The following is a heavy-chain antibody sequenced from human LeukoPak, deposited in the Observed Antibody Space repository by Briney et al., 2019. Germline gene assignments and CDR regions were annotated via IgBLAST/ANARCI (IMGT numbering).Heavy chain of an antibody. CDR1: GGSISSSSYY. V-gene: IGHV4-39*07. J-gene: IGHJ4*02. Sequence: SSETLSLTCTVSGGSISSSSYYWGWIRQPPGKGLEWIGSIYHSGSTYYNPSLKSRVTISVDTSKNQFSLKLSFVTAADTAVYYCARSAGYYDSSAYGDYWGQGTLVTVSS. D-gene: IGHD3-22*01. CDR2: IYHSGST. CDR3: ARSAGYYDSSAYGDY.